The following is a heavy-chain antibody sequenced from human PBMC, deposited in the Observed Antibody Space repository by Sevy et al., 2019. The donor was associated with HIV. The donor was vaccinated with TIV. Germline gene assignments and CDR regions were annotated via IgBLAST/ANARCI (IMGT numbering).Heavy chain of an antibody. CDR2: ISSDSGYI. D-gene: IGHD3-3*01. Sequence: GGSLRLSCAASVFTFSSFSMNWVRQAPGKGLEWVAAISSDSGYIYHADSLKGRFTISRDNAKNSLYLQMNSLRAEDTAFYSCSRGSMFWTGYSSYDSWGQGTLVTVSS. V-gene: IGHV3-21*01. J-gene: IGHJ4*02. CDR3: SRGSMFWTGYSSYDS. CDR1: VFTFSSFS.